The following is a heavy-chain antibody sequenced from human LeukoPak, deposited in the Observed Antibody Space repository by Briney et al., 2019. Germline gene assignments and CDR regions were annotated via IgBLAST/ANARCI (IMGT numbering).Heavy chain of an antibody. V-gene: IGHV4-30-4*01. D-gene: IGHD5-12*01. Sequence: SETLSLTCTVSGGSISSGDYYWSWIRQPPGKGLEWTGYIYYSGSTYYNPSLKSRVTISVDTSKNQFSLKLSSVTAADTAVYYCARTASGYDSRDAFDIWGQGTMVTVSS. CDR1: GGSISSGDYY. J-gene: IGHJ3*02. CDR3: ARTASGYDSRDAFDI. CDR2: IYYSGST.